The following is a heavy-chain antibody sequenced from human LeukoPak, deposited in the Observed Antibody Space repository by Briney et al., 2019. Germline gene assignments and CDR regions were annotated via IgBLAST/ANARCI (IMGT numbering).Heavy chain of an antibody. Sequence: ASVKVSCKASGGTFSSYAISWVRQAPGQGLEWMGGIIPIFGTANYAQKFQGRVTITADESTSTAYMELSSLRSEDTAVYYCARGPDIVVVPAATHYYYYMDVWGKGTTVTVSS. D-gene: IGHD2-2*01. CDR1: GGTFSSYA. V-gene: IGHV1-69*01. CDR2: IIPIFGTA. J-gene: IGHJ6*03. CDR3: ARGPDIVVVPAATHYYYYMDV.